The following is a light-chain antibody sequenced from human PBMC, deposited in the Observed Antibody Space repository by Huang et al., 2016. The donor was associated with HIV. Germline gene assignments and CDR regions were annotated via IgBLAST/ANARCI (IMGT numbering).Light chain of an antibody. CDR2: GAS. CDR1: QSVNSN. V-gene: IGKV3-15*01. CDR3: QQYNNWPPWT. Sequence: ETVMTQSPATLSVSPGERATLSCRASQSVNSNLAWYQQKPGQAPRLLIFGASTRATGIPARFRGSKSGSEFTLTITSLQSEDFAVYYCQQYNNWPPWTFGQGTKVEIK. J-gene: IGKJ1*01.